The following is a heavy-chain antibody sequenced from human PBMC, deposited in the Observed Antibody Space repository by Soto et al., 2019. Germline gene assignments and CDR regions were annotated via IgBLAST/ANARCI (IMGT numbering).Heavy chain of an antibody. CDR2: LSGDGRST. Sequence: LRLSCSASGFTFRSYAIHWVRQAPGKGLEYVSALSGDGRSTYYADSVKGRFTVFRDNSKNTLFLQMSSLRVEDTAVYYCVKGNWAYSYNNWFDPWGQGTLVTVSS. V-gene: IGHV3-64D*06. D-gene: IGHD5-18*01. J-gene: IGHJ5*02. CDR3: VKGNWAYSYNNWFDP. CDR1: GFTFRSYA.